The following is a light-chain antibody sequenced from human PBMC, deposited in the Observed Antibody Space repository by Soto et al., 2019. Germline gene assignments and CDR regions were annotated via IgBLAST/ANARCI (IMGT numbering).Light chain of an antibody. V-gene: IGKV3-20*01. J-gene: IGKJ1*01. CDR3: QQFGSSSWT. CDR2: GAS. Sequence: ESVLTQSPATLSLSPGEKATLSCRASQSVSSSYLAWYQQKPGQAPRLLIYGASSRATGIPDRFSGSGSGTDFTLTVSRLEPEDFAMYYCQQFGSSSWTFGQGTKVEIK. CDR1: QSVSSSY.